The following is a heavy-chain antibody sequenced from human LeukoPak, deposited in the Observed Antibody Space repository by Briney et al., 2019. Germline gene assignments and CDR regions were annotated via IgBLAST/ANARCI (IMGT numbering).Heavy chain of an antibody. CDR1: GLTFSSYG. CDR3: SSGYSSGWYGYFGA. Sequence: PGGSLRLSCAASGLTFSSYGMHWVRQAPGKGLEWVAVIWYDGSNKYYADSVKGRFTISRDNSKNTLYLQMNSLRAEDTAVYYCSSGYSSGWYGYFGAWGQGTLVPVSS. J-gene: IGHJ4*02. V-gene: IGHV3-33*01. D-gene: IGHD6-19*01. CDR2: IWYDGSNK.